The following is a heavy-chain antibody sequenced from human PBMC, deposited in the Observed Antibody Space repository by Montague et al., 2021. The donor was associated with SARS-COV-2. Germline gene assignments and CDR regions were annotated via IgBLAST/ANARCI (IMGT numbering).Heavy chain of an antibody. D-gene: IGHD2/OR15-2a*01. CDR3: ARKVIANAFDV. Sequence: TLSLTCTVSGVPISSGDYSWNWIRQSPGKGLEWIGFIYESGSTLYNPSPKSRITTSVDRSKNQFSLRLNSVTAADTAVYYCARKVIANAFDVWGHGTTVTVSS. CDR1: GVPISSGDYS. V-gene: IGHV4-30-2*06. CDR2: IYESGST. J-gene: IGHJ3*01.